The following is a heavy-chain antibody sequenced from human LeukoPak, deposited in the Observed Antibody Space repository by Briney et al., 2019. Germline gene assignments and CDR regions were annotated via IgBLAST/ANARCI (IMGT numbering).Heavy chain of an antibody. CDR1: GDSISSESYF. V-gene: IGHV4-61*02. J-gene: IGHJ5*02. CDR3: AKGAGPPWFDP. CDR2: INTRGST. D-gene: IGHD6-19*01. Sequence: TLSLTCSVSGDSISSESYFWSWIRQPAGKGLEWIGRINTRGSTNYSPSLKSRVTISRDPSKNQFSLKLTSVTAADTAVYYCAKGAGPPWFDPWGQGIAVTVSS.